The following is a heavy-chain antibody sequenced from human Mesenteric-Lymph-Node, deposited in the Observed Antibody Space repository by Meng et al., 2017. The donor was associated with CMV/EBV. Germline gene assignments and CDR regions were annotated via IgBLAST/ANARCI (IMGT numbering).Heavy chain of an antibody. CDR2: INPSGGST. J-gene: IGHJ5*02. CDR1: FTSYY. D-gene: IGHD3-22*01. CDR3: ARGLGYDSSGYYLSFWFDP. V-gene: IGHV1-46*01. Sequence: FTSYYRHWVRQAPGQGLEWMGIINPSGGSTSYAQKFQGRVTMTRDTSTSTVYMELSSLRSEDTAVYYCARGLGYDSSGYYLSFWFDPWGQGTLVTVSS.